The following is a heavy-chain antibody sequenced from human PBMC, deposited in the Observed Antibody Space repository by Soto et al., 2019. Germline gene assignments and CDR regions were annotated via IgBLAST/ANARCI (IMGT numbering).Heavy chain of an antibody. Sequence: PGESLKISCKGSGYSFTSYWIGWVRQMPGKGLEWMGTIYPGDSDTRYSPSFQGQVTFSVDKSISTAYLQWSTLQASDTAIYYCARRYGQGRSPSCADYWGQGTLVTVSS. CDR3: ARRYGQGRSPSCADY. V-gene: IGHV5-51*01. D-gene: IGHD2-15*01. CDR2: IYPGDSDT. CDR1: GYSFTSYW. J-gene: IGHJ4*02.